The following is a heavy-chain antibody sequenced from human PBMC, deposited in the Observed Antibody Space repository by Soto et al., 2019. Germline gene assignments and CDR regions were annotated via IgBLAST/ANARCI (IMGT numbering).Heavy chain of an antibody. CDR1: GFTFSSYA. Sequence: EVQVLESGGGWVQPGGSLRLSCAASGFTFSSYAMSWVRQAPGQGLEWVLAISGSGSNPYYADSVKGRFTISRDNSKNTLYLQMNSLRAEDTSLYYCAKAVSMTILDGFDYWGQGTLVTVSS. J-gene: IGHJ4*02. D-gene: IGHD4-17*01. CDR3: AKAVSMTILDGFDY. CDR2: ISGSGSNP. V-gene: IGHV3-23*01.